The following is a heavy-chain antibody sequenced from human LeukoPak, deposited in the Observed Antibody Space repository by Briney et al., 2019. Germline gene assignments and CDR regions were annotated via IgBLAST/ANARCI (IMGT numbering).Heavy chain of an antibody. V-gene: IGHV1-2*02. CDR2: INPNSGGT. Sequence: GSSVKVSCKASVYIFTGYYMHWVRPAPGQGLDWMGWINPNSGGTNYAQKFQGRVTMTRDTSISTAYMELSRLRSDDTAVYYCARASGWLDYYCYYMDVWGKGTMVTVSS. CDR3: ARASGWLDYYCYYMDV. D-gene: IGHD6-19*01. CDR1: VYIFTGYY. J-gene: IGHJ6*03.